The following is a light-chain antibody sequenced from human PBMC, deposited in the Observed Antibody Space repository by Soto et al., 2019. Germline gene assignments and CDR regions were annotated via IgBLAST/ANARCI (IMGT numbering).Light chain of an antibody. V-gene: IGKV3D-20*02. Sequence: EIVLTQSPGTLSLSPGERATLSCRASETVSSGFLAWYQQKPGQAPRLLIYVASSRATGIPDRFSGSGSGTDFTLTISRLEPEDFAVYYCQQRSNWPQTFGQGTKVDIK. J-gene: IGKJ1*01. CDR3: QQRSNWPQT. CDR2: VAS. CDR1: ETVSSGF.